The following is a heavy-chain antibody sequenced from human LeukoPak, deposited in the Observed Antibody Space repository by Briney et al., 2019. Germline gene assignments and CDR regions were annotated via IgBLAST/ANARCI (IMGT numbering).Heavy chain of an antibody. CDR1: GFIFSSYS. D-gene: IGHD4-17*01. J-gene: IGHJ5*02. V-gene: IGHV3-48*04. CDR3: ARGLTTTPNHFDP. Sequence: HPGGSLRLSCVGSGFIFSSYSMNWVRQAPGKGLEWLSYISSRPGSISYADSVKGRFTISRDNAKDSLYLQMNSLRVDDTAVYYCARGLTTTPNHFDPWGQGTLVTVSS. CDR2: ISSRPGSI.